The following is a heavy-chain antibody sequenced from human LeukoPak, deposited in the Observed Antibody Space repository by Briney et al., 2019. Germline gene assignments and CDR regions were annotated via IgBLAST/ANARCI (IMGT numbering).Heavy chain of an antibody. Sequence: GGSLRLSCAASGFTFSSYWMHWVRQAPGKGPVWVSRINSDGSSTNYADSVKGRFTISRDNAKNTLHLQMNSLRAEDTAVYYCARGARGSGTASDYWGQATLVTVSS. CDR2: INSDGSST. V-gene: IGHV3-74*01. CDR3: ARGARGSGTASDY. CDR1: GFTFSSYW. J-gene: IGHJ4*02. D-gene: IGHD3-10*01.